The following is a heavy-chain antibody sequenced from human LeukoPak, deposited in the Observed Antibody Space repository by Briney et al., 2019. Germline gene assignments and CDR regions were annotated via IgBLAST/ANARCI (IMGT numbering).Heavy chain of an antibody. CDR1: GGSISSDSYY. CDR2: FYSGGTT. V-gene: IGHV4-39*01. J-gene: IGHJ6*02. Sequence: SETLSLTCAVSGGSISSDSYYWGWTRQPPGKGLEWIGSFYSGGTTNFNPSLKGLVTISGDTSNNQFSLKLPSVTAAYTAVYYCARGHENSGIVGVVPPHHNYYYYYGMDVWGQGTTVTVSS. D-gene: IGHD3-3*01. CDR3: ARGHENSGIVGVVPPHHNYYYYYGMDV.